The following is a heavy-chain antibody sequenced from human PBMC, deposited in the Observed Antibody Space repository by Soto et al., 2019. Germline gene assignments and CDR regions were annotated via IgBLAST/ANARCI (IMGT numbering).Heavy chain of an antibody. Sequence: SETLSLTCTVSGGSSSSSNYYWGWIRQPPGKGLEWIGSIYYSGSTYYNPSLKSRVTISVDTSKNQFSLKLSPVTAADTAVYYCATQEVGGSYVYTFDPWGQGTLVTVSS. D-gene: IGHD1-26*01. J-gene: IGHJ5*02. V-gene: IGHV4-39*01. CDR2: IYYSGST. CDR3: ATQEVGGSYVYTFDP. CDR1: GGSSSSSNYY.